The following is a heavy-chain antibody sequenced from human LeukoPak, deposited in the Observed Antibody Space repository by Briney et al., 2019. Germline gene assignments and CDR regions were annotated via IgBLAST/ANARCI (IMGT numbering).Heavy chain of an antibody. CDR2: VNGTGGST. V-gene: IGHV3-23*01. Sequence: EPGGSLRLSCAASGFSFSTYAVSWVRQAPGKGLEWVSGVNGTGGSTSYADSVKGRFTIFRDNSKNTVYLQMNSLRVEDTAVYYCAKSLYGGCDYWGQGTVVTVSS. CDR1: GFSFSTYA. CDR3: AKSLYGGCDY. D-gene: IGHD3-16*02. J-gene: IGHJ4*02.